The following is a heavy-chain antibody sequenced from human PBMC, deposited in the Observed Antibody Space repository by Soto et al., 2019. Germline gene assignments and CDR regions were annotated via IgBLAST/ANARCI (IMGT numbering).Heavy chain of an antibody. CDR1: GYTFTSYG. D-gene: IGHD2-2*02. CDR3: ARECDIVVVPAAIPFDHSGMDV. Sequence: QVQLVQSGAEVKKPGASVKVSCKASGYTFTSYGISWVRQAPGQGLEWMGWISAYNGNTNYAQKLQGRVTMTTDTSTSTAYMALRSMRSDDTAVYYCARECDIVVVPAAIPFDHSGMDVWCQGTTVTVSS. J-gene: IGHJ6*02. CDR2: ISAYNGNT. V-gene: IGHV1-18*01.